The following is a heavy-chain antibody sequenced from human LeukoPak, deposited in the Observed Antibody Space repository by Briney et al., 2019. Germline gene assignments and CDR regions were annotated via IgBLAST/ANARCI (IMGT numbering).Heavy chain of an antibody. CDR2: IYYSGST. V-gene: IGHV4-39*01. J-gene: IGHJ4*02. Sequence: PSETLSLTCTVSGGSISSSSYYWGWIRQPPGKGLEWIGSIYYSGSTYYNPSLKSRVTISVDTSKNQFSLKLSSVTAADTAVYYCARSSRAAAGTFDYWGQGTLVTVSS. D-gene: IGHD6-13*01. CDR3: ARSSRAAAGTFDY. CDR1: GGSISSSSYY.